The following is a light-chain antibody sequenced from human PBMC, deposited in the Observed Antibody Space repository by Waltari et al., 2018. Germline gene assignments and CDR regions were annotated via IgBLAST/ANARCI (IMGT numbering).Light chain of an antibody. CDR3: QQSNNWPYT. CDR2: DAS. Sequence: EIEITQSPATLSVSPGERATVSCRASQSVGNKLAWYQQKPGQAPRLLFYDASTRATGIPVRFSGSGSGTEFTLTISSLQSEDFAVYYCQQSNNWPYTFGQGTKLEIK. V-gene: IGKV3-15*01. CDR1: QSVGNK. J-gene: IGKJ2*01.